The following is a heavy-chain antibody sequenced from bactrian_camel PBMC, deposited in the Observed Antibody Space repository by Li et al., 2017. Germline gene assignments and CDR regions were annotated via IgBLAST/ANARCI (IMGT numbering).Heavy chain of an antibody. Sequence: VQLVESGGSLVQPGGSLRLSCTASGFAFSSYAVSWVRQAPGKGLEWVSSIVSGGGTTYYADSVKGRFTISRDNAKNTLYLQLNSLKAEDTAMYYCAAPIAAIYEYKYWGQGTQVTVS. CDR1: GFAFSSYA. D-gene: IGHD1*01. CDR3: AAPIAAIYEYKY. CDR2: IVSGGGTT. J-gene: IGHJ4*01. V-gene: IGHV3S31*01.